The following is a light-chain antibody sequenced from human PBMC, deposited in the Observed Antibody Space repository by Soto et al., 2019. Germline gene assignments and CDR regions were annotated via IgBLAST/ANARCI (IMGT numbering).Light chain of an antibody. CDR1: QSVSSTY. J-gene: IGKJ5*01. V-gene: IGKV3D-20*02. CDR3: QQRHMWPIT. CDR2: SAS. Sequence: ESVLTQSPGTLSLSPGERATLSCRASQSVSSTYLAWYQQKLGQAPRLLIYSASTRATGIPDRFSGSGSGTDFTLTISSLEPEDSAVYYCQQRHMWPITFGQGTRLEIK.